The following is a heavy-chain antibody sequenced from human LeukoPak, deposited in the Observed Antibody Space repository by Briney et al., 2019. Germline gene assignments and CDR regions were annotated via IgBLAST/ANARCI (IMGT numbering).Heavy chain of an antibody. CDR2: IYYSGST. J-gene: IGHJ3*02. D-gene: IGHD6-13*01. CDR1: GGSISSSSYY. CDR3: ARHGDVAAAGIAFDI. V-gene: IGHV4-39*01. Sequence: SETLSLTCTVSGGSISSSSYYWGWIRQPPGKGLEWIGSIYYSGSTYYNPSLKSRVTISVDTSKNQFSLKLSSVTAADTAVYYCARHGDVAAAGIAFDIRGQGTMVTVSS.